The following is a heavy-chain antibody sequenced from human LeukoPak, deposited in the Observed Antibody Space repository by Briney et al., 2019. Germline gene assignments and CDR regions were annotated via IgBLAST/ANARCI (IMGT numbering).Heavy chain of an antibody. CDR2: IYHSGST. CDR3: AREGSMTARPFVSIDY. J-gene: IGHJ4*02. Sequence: SETLSLTCAVSGYSISSGYYWGWIRQPPGKGLEWIGSIYHSGSTYYNPSLKSRVTMSVDTSRKQFSLRLSSVTAADTAMYYCAREGSMTARPFVSIDYWGQGTLVTVSS. V-gene: IGHV4-38-2*02. D-gene: IGHD6-6*01. CDR1: GYSISSGYY.